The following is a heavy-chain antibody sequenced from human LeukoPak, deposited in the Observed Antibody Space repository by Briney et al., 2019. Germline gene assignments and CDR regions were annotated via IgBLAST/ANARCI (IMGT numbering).Heavy chain of an antibody. CDR3: ASSSRWELRYYFDY. V-gene: IGHV4-39*07. CDR1: GGSISSYY. Sequence: SSETLSLTCTVSGGSISSYYWSWIRQPPGKGLEWIGSIYYSGRTYYNPSLKSRITISVDTSKNQFSLKLSSVTAADTAVYYCASSSRWELRYYFDYWGQGTLVTVSS. D-gene: IGHD1-26*01. CDR2: IYYSGRT. J-gene: IGHJ4*02.